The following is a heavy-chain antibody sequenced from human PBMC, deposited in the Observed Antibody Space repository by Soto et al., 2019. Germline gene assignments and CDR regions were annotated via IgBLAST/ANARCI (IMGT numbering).Heavy chain of an antibody. D-gene: IGHD2-2*01. CDR1: GGTFSSYA. CDR2: TIPIFGTA. J-gene: IGHJ6*02. CDR3: ARSMPPNIVVVPAAPWVYYYGMDV. Sequence: SVKVSCKASGGTFSSYAISWVRQAPGQGLEWMGGTIPIFGTANYAQKFQGRVTITADESTSTAYMELSSLRSEDTAVYYCARSMPPNIVVVPAAPWVYYYGMDVWGQGTTVTVSS. V-gene: IGHV1-69*13.